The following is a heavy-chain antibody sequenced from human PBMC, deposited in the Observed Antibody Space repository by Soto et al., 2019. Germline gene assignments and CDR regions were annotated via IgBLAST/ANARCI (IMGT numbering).Heavy chain of an antibody. CDR3: AADPRYYDFWSGYTAGPDY. D-gene: IGHD3-3*01. CDR1: GFTFTSSS. J-gene: IGHJ4*02. V-gene: IGHV1-58*01. Sequence: GASAKVSCKASGFTFTSSSVQWVRQARGQRLDCIGWIVVGSGNTNYAQKFQERVTITRDMSTSTAYMELSSLRSEDTAVYYCAADPRYYDFWSGYTAGPDYWGQGTLVTVSS. CDR2: IVVGSGNT.